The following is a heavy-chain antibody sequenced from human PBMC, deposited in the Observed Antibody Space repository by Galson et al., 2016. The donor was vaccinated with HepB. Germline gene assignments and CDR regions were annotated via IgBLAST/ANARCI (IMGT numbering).Heavy chain of an antibody. D-gene: IGHD3-10*01. CDR2: ISGSGATT. Sequence: SLRLSCAASGFTFSNYAMSWVRQAPGKGLEWVSTISGSGATTYYADSVKGRFTISRDNSKNTLYLQMNSLGAEDTAIYYCARWSRGTGSSLDFWGQGTLVTVSS. J-gene: IGHJ4*02. V-gene: IGHV3-23*01. CDR1: GFTFSNYA. CDR3: ARWSRGTGSSLDF.